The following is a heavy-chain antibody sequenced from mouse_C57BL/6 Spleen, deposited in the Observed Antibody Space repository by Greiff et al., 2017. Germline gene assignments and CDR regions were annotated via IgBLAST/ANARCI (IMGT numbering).Heavy chain of an antibody. V-gene: IGHV1-4*01. CDR3: ARGSNPHAMDY. J-gene: IGHJ4*01. Sequence: QVQLQQSGAELARPGASVKMSCKASGYTFTSYTMHWVKQRPGQGLEWIGYINPSSGYTKYNQKFKDKATLTADKSSSTAYMQLSSLTSEDAAVDYCARGSNPHAMDYWGQGTSVTVAS. D-gene: IGHD2-5*01. CDR2: INPSSGYT. CDR1: GYTFTSYT.